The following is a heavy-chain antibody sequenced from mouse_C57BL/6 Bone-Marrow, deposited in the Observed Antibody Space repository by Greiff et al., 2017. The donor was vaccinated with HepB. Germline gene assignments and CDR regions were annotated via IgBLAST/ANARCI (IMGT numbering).Heavy chain of an antibody. Sequence: EVKVVESEGGLVKPGGSLKLSCAASGFTFSDYGMHWVRQAPEKGLEWVAYISSGSSTIYYADTVKGRFTISRDNAKNTLFLQMTSLRSEDTAMYYCADDGYYEVMDYWGQGTSVTVSS. V-gene: IGHV5-17*01. J-gene: IGHJ4*01. CDR2: ISSGSSTI. CDR1: GFTFSDYG. CDR3: ADDGYYEVMDY. D-gene: IGHD2-3*01.